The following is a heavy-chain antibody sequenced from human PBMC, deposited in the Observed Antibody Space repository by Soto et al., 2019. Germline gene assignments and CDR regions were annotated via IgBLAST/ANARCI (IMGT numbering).Heavy chain of an antibody. CDR2: IIPILGIA. CDR1: GGTFSSYT. CDR3: ARSFYCGGDCPYLRYFDL. Sequence: QVQLVQSGAEVKKPGSSVKVSCKASGGTFSSYTISWVRQAPGQGLEWMGRIIPILGIANYAQKFQGRVTITADKSTSTAYMELSSLRSEDTAVYYCARSFYCGGDCPYLRYFDLCGRGTLVTVSS. J-gene: IGHJ2*01. V-gene: IGHV1-69*02. D-gene: IGHD2-21*01.